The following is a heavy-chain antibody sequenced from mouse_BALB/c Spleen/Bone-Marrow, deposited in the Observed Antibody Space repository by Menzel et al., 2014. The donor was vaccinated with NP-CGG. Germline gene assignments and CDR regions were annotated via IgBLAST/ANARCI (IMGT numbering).Heavy chain of an antibody. D-gene: IGHD1-1*01. CDR3: ASYYYGSSTFAY. Sequence: VQLQQSGAELVKPGASVKLSCTASGFNIKDTYMHWVKQRPEQGLEWIGRIDPANGNTKYDPKFQGKATITADTSSNTAYLQLSSLTSEDTAVYYCASYYYGSSTFAYWGPGTPVTVSA. J-gene: IGHJ3*01. CDR1: GFNIKDTY. V-gene: IGHV14-3*02. CDR2: IDPANGNT.